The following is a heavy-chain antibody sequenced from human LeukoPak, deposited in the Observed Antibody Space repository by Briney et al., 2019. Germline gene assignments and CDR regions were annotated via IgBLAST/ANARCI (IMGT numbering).Heavy chain of an antibody. CDR2: IIPIFGTA. D-gene: IGHD2-2*01. J-gene: IGHJ6*02. Sequence: GASVKVSCKASGGTFSSYAISWVRQAPGQGLEWMGGIIPIFGTANYAQKFQGRVTITADESTSTAYMELSSLRSEDTAVYYCARVIVVVPAAIYYYYSMDVWGQGTTVTVSS. V-gene: IGHV1-69*13. CDR3: ARVIVVVPAAIYYYYSMDV. CDR1: GGTFSSYA.